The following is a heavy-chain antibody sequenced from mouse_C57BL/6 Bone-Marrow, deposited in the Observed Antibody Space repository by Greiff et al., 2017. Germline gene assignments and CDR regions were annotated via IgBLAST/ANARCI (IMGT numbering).Heavy chain of an antibody. V-gene: IGHV1-82*01. Sequence: VKLMESGPELVKPGASVKISCKASGYAFSSSWMNWVKQRPGKGLEWIGRIYPGDGDTNYNGKFKGKATLTADKSSSTAYMQLSSLTSEDSAVXFCATTVVATDYWGQGTTLTVSS. CDR1: GYAFSSSW. J-gene: IGHJ2*01. D-gene: IGHD1-1*01. CDR2: IYPGDGDT. CDR3: ATTVVATDY.